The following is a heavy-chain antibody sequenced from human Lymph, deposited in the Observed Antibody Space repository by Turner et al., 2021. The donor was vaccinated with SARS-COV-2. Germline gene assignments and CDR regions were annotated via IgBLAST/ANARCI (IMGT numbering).Heavy chain of an antibody. CDR2: IYYSGST. D-gene: IGHD1-1*01. V-gene: IGHV4-31*03. J-gene: IGHJ4*02. CDR3: ARARTSGTNYPGDFDY. CDR1: GGSISSGGYY. Sequence: QVQLQKSGPGLVKPSQTLSLTCTVSGGSISSGGYYWSWIRQHPGKGLEWIGYIYYSGSTYYNPSLKSRVTISLDTSKNQFSLKLSSVTAADTAVYYCARARTSGTNYPGDFDYWGQGTPVTVSS.